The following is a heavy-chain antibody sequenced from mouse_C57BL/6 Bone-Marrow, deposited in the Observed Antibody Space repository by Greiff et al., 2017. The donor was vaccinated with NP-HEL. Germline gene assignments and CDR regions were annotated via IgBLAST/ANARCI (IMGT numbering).Heavy chain of an antibody. Sequence: EVQLVESGPGMVKPSQSLSLTCTVTGYSITSGYDWHWIRHFPGNKLEWMGYISSSGSTNYNPSLKTRISITHDTSKNHFFQKLNSVTTEDTATYYCAREGSYYSNYAGFAYWGQGTLVTVSA. V-gene: IGHV3-1*01. CDR2: ISSSGST. CDR3: AREGSYYSNYAGFAY. CDR1: GYSITSGYD. D-gene: IGHD2-5*01. J-gene: IGHJ3*01.